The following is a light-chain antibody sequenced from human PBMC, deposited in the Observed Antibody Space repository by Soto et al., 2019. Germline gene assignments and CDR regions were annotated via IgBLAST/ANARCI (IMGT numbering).Light chain of an antibody. Sequence: QSVLTQPASVSGSPGQSITISCTGTSSDVGTYNYVSWYQQHPGKAPKLIIYDVSTRPSGLSNRFSGSKSGNTASLTVSGLQAEDEADYYCISYAGSDNFVFGTGTKVTVL. V-gene: IGLV2-14*01. J-gene: IGLJ1*01. CDR2: DVS. CDR3: ISYAGSDNFV. CDR1: SSDVGTYNY.